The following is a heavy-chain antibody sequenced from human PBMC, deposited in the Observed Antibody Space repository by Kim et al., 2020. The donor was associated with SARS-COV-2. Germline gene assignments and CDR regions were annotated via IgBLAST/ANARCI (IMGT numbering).Heavy chain of an antibody. V-gene: IGHV4-59*01. CDR2: ISPSGSP. J-gene: IGHJ4*01. D-gene: IGHD3-9*01. Sequence: SETLSLTCAVSGGSISSYHWTWIRQAPGKGLEWVGYISPSGSPKYNPSLKSRITISLDTSKNAFSLKLGSLTAADTAVYYCAGGGGFYDILTGLGYWGHGTLVTVSS. CDR1: GGSISSYH. CDR3: AGGGGFYDILTGLGY.